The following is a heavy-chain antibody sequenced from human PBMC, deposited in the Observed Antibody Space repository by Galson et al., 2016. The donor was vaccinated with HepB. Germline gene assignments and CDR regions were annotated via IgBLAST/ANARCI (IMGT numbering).Heavy chain of an antibody. Sequence: SLRLSCAGSGFTFSTYALSWVRQTPGKGLEWVSHISGDGDDRSYAESVRGRFTVFRDNSNNTVYLQMNSLRIEDAALCYCALGRAAHGVWGQGTLVAVSS. V-gene: IGHV3-23*01. CDR1: GFTFSTYA. CDR3: ALGRAAHGV. D-gene: IGHD1-26*01. J-gene: IGHJ4*02. CDR2: ISGDGDDR.